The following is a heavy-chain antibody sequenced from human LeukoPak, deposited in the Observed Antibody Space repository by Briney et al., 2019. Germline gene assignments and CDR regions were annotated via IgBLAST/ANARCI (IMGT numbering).Heavy chain of an antibody. CDR3: ARDMMVRGVIFAYYGMDV. CDR2: ISAYNGNT. J-gene: IGHJ6*02. Sequence: ASVKVSCKASGYTFTSYGISWVRQAPGQGLEWIGWISAYNGNTNYAQKLQGRVTMTTDTSTSTAYMELRSLRSDDTAVYYCARDMMVRGVIFAYYGMDVWGQGTTVTVSS. V-gene: IGHV1-18*01. D-gene: IGHD3-10*01. CDR1: GYTFTSYG.